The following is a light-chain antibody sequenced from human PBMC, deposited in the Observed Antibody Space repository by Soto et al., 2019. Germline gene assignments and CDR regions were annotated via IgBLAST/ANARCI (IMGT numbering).Light chain of an antibody. Sequence: DIVLTQSPATLSLSPGERATLSCRASQSVGTYFAWYQQKPGQAPRLLIYDSSNRATCIPARFSGSGSGTDFTLTISSLEPEDFAVYYCQQRSDWPSTFGGGTKVEIK. CDR3: QQRSDWPST. CDR2: DSS. V-gene: IGKV3-11*01. J-gene: IGKJ4*01. CDR1: QSVGTY.